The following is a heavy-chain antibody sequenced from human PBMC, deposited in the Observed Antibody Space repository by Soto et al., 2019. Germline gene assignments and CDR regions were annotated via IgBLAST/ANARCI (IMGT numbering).Heavy chain of an antibody. J-gene: IGHJ6*02. Sequence: GGSLRLCCAASGFTFSSYAMSWVRQAPGKGLEWVSAISGSGGSTYYADSVKGRFTISRDNSKNTLYLQMNSLRAEDTAVYYCAKDLPRATVTTLHYYYGMDVWGQGTTVTVSS. CDR1: GFTFSSYA. V-gene: IGHV3-23*01. CDR3: AKDLPRATVTTLHYYYGMDV. D-gene: IGHD4-17*01. CDR2: ISGSGGST.